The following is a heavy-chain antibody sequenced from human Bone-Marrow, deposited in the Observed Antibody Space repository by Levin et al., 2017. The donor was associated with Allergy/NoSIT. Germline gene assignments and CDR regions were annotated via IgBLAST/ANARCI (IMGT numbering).Heavy chain of an antibody. J-gene: IGHJ4*02. CDR2: IYYSGST. V-gene: IGHV4-59*01. CDR3: AGQRIVRGVILSQIDY. Sequence: PSETLSLTCTVSSGSISSYYWNWIRQPPGKGLEWIGHIYYSGSTNCNPSLKSRVTISVDTSKNQFSLNLSSVTAADTAMYYCAGQRIVRGVILSQIDYWGQGTLVTVSS. CDR1: SGSISSYY. D-gene: IGHD3-10*02.